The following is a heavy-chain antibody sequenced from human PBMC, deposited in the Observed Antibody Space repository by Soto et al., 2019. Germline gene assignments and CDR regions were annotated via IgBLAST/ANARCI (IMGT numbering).Heavy chain of an antibody. CDR3: ARSYIVATKGWFDP. D-gene: IGHD5-12*01. J-gene: IGHJ5*02. CDR2: IYHSGST. CDR1: GYSISSGYY. Sequence: SETLSLTCAVSGYSISSGYYWGWIRQPPGKGLEWIGSIYHSGSTYYNPSLKSRVTISVDTSKNQFSLKLSSVTAADTAVYYCARSYIVATKGWFDPWGQGTLVTVSS. V-gene: IGHV4-38-2*01.